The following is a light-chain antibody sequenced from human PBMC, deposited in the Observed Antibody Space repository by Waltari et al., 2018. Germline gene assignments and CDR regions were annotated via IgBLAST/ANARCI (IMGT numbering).Light chain of an antibody. CDR1: QGIRSY. Sequence: AIRITQSPSSLSASTGDRVTIPCRAIQGIRSYLAWYQQKPGKAPKLLIYAASTLQSGVPSRFSGSGSGTDFTLTISCLQSEDFATYYCQQYYSYPGAFGQGTKVEIK. CDR2: AAS. CDR3: QQYYSYPGA. J-gene: IGKJ1*01. V-gene: IGKV1-8*01.